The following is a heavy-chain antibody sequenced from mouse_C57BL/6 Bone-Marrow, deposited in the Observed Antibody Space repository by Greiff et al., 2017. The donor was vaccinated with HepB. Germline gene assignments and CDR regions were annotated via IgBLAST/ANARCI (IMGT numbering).Heavy chain of an antibody. CDR3: VRNYGSSYEYYFDY. D-gene: IGHD1-1*01. CDR1: GFTFNTYA. J-gene: IGHJ2*01. Sequence: DVQLQESGGGLVQPKGSLKLSCAASGFTFNTYAMHWVRQAPGKGMEWVARIRSKSSNYATYYADSVKDRFTISRDDSQSMLYLQMNNLKTEDTAMYYCVRNYGSSYEYYFDYWGQGTTLTVSS. V-gene: IGHV10-3*01. CDR2: IRSKSSNYAT.